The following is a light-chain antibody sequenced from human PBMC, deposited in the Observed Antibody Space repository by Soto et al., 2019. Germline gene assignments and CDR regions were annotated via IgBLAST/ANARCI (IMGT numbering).Light chain of an antibody. CDR3: QQYNDWPPSYP. V-gene: IGKV3-15*01. CDR1: QSVSSN. Sequence: ETVMTQSPATLSVSPGERVTLSCRASQSVSSNLAWYQQKTGQAPRLLISGTSTRATGVPARFSGSGSGTEFTLTISSLQSEDFAVDYCQQYNDWPPSYPFGQGTKLEI. J-gene: IGKJ2*01. CDR2: GTS.